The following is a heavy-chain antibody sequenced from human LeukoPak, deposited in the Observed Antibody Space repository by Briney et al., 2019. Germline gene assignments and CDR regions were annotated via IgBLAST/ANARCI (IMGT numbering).Heavy chain of an antibody. Sequence: SVKVSCKPSGRTFSSYAISWVRQAPGQGLEWMGGIIPIFGTANYAQKFQGRVTITTDESTSTAYMELSSLRSEDTAVYYCARDLGDGYRAVDAFDIWGQGTMVTVPS. CDR1: GRTFSSYA. V-gene: IGHV1-69*05. D-gene: IGHD5-24*01. J-gene: IGHJ3*02. CDR2: IIPIFGTA. CDR3: ARDLGDGYRAVDAFDI.